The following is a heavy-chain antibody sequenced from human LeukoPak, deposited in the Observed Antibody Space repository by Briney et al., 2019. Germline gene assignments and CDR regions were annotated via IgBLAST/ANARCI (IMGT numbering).Heavy chain of an antibody. Sequence: GGSLRLSCAASGFTFSSYAMSWVRQAPGKGLEWVSAISGSGGSTYYADSVKGRFTISRDNSKNSLYLQMNSLRAEDTAVYYRARDQYYDSSGYYSYWGQGTLVTVSS. D-gene: IGHD3-22*01. CDR3: ARDQYYDSSGYYSY. CDR1: GFTFSSYA. V-gene: IGHV3-23*01. J-gene: IGHJ4*02. CDR2: ISGSGGST.